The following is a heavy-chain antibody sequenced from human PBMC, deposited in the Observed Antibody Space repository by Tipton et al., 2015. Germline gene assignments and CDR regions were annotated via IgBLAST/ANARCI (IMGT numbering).Heavy chain of an antibody. CDR1: GGSVSSGRFY. Sequence: GLVKPSETLSLTCTVSGGSVSSGRFYWSWIRQPPGKGLEWIGFIYYSGSTKYSPSLQSRVTLSIDTSKNQFSLKLSSVTAADTAVYYCARDIGGSAVAATLYDYYYGMDVWGQATTVTVSS. J-gene: IGHJ6*02. CDR3: ARDIGGSAVAATLYDYYYGMDV. CDR2: IYYSGST. V-gene: IGHV4-61*01. D-gene: IGHD2-15*01.